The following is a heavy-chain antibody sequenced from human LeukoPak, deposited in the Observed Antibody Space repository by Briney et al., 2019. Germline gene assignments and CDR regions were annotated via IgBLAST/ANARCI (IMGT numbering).Heavy chain of an antibody. D-gene: IGHD2-2*01. CDR1: GFTFSSYA. J-gene: IGHJ6*02. Sequence: PGRSLRLSCAASGFTFSSYAMHWVRQAPGKGLERVAVISYDGSNKYYADSVKGRFTISRDNSKNTLYLQMNSLRTEDTAVYYCARTQLLGPYYYYYGMDVWGQGTTVTVSS. V-gene: IGHV3-30*04. CDR3: ARTQLLGPYYYYYGMDV. CDR2: ISYDGSNK.